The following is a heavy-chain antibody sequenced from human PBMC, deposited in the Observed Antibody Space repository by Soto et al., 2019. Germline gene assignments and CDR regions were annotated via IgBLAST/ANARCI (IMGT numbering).Heavy chain of an antibody. CDR1: GGTFSSYT. J-gene: IGHJ5*02. Sequence: ASVKVSCKASGGTFSSYTISWVRQAPGQGLEWMGRIIPILGIANYAQKFQGGVTITADKSTGTAYMELSSLRSEDTAVYYCAGSHYYGSGRREVDPWGQGTLVTVSS. CDR2: IIPILGIA. CDR3: AGSHYYGSGRREVDP. D-gene: IGHD3-10*01. V-gene: IGHV1-69*02.